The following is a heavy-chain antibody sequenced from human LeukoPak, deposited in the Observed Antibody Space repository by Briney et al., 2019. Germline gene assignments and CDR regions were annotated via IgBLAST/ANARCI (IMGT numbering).Heavy chain of an antibody. V-gene: IGHV3-7*01. CDR2: IKQDGSEK. CDR1: GFTFSSYW. J-gene: IGHJ6*03. D-gene: IGHD6-13*01. Sequence: GSLRLSCAASGFTFSSYWMSWVRQAPGKGLEWVANIKQDGSEKYYVDSVKGRFTISRDNAKNSLYLQMDSLRAEDTAVYYCARVTQQLVPIYYYYYMDVWGKGTTVTISS. CDR3: ARVTQQLVPIYYYYYMDV.